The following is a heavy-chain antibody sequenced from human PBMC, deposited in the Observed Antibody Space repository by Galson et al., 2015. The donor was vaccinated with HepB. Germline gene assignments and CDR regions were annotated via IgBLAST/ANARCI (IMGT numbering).Heavy chain of an antibody. D-gene: IGHD4-17*01. CDR2: MSPKSGDT. Sequence: SVKVSCKASGYSFTSYDVHWVRQVNGQGLEWMGWMSPKSGDTGYAQKFQGRVTMSRDTSMRTAFMEMRSLTTEDTAVYYCAKGDGDYPESFDFWGQGTMVIVSS. V-gene: IGHV1-8*01. J-gene: IGHJ3*01. CDR3: AKGDGDYPESFDF. CDR1: GYSFTSYD.